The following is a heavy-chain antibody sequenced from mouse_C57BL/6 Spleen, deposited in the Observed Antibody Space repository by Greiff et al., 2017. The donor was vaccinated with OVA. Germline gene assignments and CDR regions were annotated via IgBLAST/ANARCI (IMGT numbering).Heavy chain of an antibody. Sequence: QVQLQQPGAELVMPGASVKLSCKASGYTFTSYWMHWVKQRPGQGLEWIGEIEPSDSYTNYNQKFKGKSTLTVDKSSSTAYMQLSSLTSEDSAVYYCAITTVVGYFDVWGTGTTVTVSS. V-gene: IGHV1-69*01. CDR2: IEPSDSYT. J-gene: IGHJ1*03. CDR1: GYTFTSYW. CDR3: AITTVVGYFDV. D-gene: IGHD1-1*01.